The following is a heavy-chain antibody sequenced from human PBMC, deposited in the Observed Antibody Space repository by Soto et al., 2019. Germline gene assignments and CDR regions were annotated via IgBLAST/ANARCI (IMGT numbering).Heavy chain of an antibody. V-gene: IGHV1-69*13. CDR1: GGTFSSYA. D-gene: IGHD2-21*02. CDR2: IIPIFGTA. CDR3: AREGVVVTATRGYFNL. Sequence: ASVKVSCKASGGTFSSYAISWVRQAPGQGLEWMGGIIPIFGTANYAQKFQGRVTITADESTSTAYMELRSLRSEDTAVYYCAREGVVVTATRGYFNLWGRGTLVTVSS. J-gene: IGHJ2*01.